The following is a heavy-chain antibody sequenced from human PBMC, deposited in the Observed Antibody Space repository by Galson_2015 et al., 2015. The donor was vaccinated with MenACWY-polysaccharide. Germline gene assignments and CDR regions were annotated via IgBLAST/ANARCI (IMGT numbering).Heavy chain of an antibody. V-gene: IGHV3-7*01. CDR3: ARGGLPGAMDF. J-gene: IGHJ4*02. Sequence: SLRLSCAASGFSINNHWMNWVRQAPGKGLEWVANMNQDGSTKYSIDSVKGRFTISRDNAKNSLSLQMNSLRGDDTAVYYCARGGLPGAMDFWGQGTLVTVSS. CDR2: MNQDGSTK. D-gene: IGHD2-2*01. CDR1: GFSINNHW.